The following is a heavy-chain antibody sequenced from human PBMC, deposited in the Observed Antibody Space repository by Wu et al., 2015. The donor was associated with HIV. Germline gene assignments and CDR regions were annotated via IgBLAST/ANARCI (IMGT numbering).Heavy chain of an antibody. CDR2: IKPSGGST. Sequence: QSGPEVKKPGASVKVSCKASGYTFNRYYIHWVRQAPGQGLEWMGIIKPSGGSTGYAEKFQGRVTMTRDTSTSTVYMELSSLRSDDTAVYYCARGRAFLLVGATKDDGFDIWGQGTMVTVSS. V-gene: IGHV1-46*02. CDR1: GYTFNRYY. J-gene: IGHJ3*02. D-gene: IGHD1-26*01. CDR3: ARGRAFLLVGATKDDGFDI.